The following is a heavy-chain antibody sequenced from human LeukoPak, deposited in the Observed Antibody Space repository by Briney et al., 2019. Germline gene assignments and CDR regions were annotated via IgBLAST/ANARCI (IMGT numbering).Heavy chain of an antibody. CDR2: IKQEGSDK. Sequence: PGGSLRLSCVASGFTFSRYWMSWVRQAPGKGLEWVANIKQEGSDKYYVDSVKGRFTITRDNAKNSLYLQMNSLRAGDTAVYYCARDYDSSGYSVRFEYWGQGPLVTVSS. J-gene: IGHJ4*02. V-gene: IGHV3-7*04. D-gene: IGHD3-22*01. CDR1: GFTFSRYW. CDR3: ARDYDSSGYSVRFEY.